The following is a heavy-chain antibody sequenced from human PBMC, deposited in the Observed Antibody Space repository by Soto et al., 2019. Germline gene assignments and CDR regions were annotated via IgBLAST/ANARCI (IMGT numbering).Heavy chain of an antibody. CDR2: INPDNGNT. CDR3: ARGIATGQLDP. Sequence: ASVTVSCKASGYTFTRYTMNWVRQAPGQRLEWMGWINPDNGNTKSSQKFQDRVIITRDTSASTAYMDLSSLRSEDTAVYYCARGIATGQLDPWGQGTLVTVPP. CDR1: GYTFTRYT. D-gene: IGHD2-15*01. J-gene: IGHJ5*02. V-gene: IGHV1-3*01.